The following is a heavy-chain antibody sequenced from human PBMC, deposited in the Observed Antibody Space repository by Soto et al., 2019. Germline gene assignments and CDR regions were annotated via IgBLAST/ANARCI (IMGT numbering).Heavy chain of an antibody. Sequence: SETLSLTCTVSGGSISSYYWSWIRQPPGKGLEWIGYIYYSGSTNYNPSLKSRVTISVDTSKNQFSLKLSSVTAADTAVYYCARASDAPIVAFDPWGQGTLVTVSS. CDR2: IYYSGST. J-gene: IGHJ5*02. D-gene: IGHD2-15*01. V-gene: IGHV4-59*01. CDR3: ARASDAPIVAFDP. CDR1: GGSISSYY.